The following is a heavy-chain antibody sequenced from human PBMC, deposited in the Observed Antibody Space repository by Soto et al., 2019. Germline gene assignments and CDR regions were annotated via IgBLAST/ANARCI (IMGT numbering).Heavy chain of an antibody. D-gene: IGHD1-26*01. Sequence: EVQLVESGGGLVQPGRSLRLSCAGAGFTFDDYAMHWVRQAPGKGLEWVSGISWHSGDIGYADSVKGRVTISRDNARNSLSLQMTAMKAADTGLSRCVRGNGGALSDPFDHWGQGTLVTVSS. J-gene: IGHJ4*02. CDR1: GFTFDDYA. V-gene: IGHV3-9*01. CDR3: VRGNGGALSDPFDH. CDR2: ISWHSGDI.